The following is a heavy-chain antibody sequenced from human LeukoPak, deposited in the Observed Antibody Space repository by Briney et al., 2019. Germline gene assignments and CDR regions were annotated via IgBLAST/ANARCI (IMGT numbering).Heavy chain of an antibody. Sequence: GGSLRLSCTATGFTFGDYAMSWFRQAPGKGLEWVGFIRSKAYGGTTEYAASVRGRFTISRDDSKSIAHLQMNSLKTEDTAVYYCTRSYYDSSGYYKYWGQGTPVTVSS. CDR1: GFTFGDYA. CDR2: IRSKAYGGTT. J-gene: IGHJ4*02. D-gene: IGHD3-22*01. V-gene: IGHV3-49*03. CDR3: TRSYYDSSGYYKY.